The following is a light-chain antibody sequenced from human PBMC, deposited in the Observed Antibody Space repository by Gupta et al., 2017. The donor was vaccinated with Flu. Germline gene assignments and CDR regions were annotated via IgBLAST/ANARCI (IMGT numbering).Light chain of an antibody. J-gene: IGLJ3*02. CDR1: NSNIGSNN. Sequence: RVTNSCSGSNSNIGSNNVNWYHQRTGTAPKLLIYSNNQRHSGVPERFSGAKYGTTASLAISGLQAEDEADYYCAAWDDSLNGWVFGGGTKLTVL. CDR3: AAWDDSLNGWV. CDR2: SNN. V-gene: IGLV1-44*01.